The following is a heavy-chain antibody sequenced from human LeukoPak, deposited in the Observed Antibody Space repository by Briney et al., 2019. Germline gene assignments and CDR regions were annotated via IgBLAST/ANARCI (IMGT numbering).Heavy chain of an antibody. V-gene: IGHV3-11*01. CDR3: AKDALATATRYFQH. D-gene: IGHD5-12*01. Sequence: GGSLRLSCAASGFPVSDYYMSWIRQAPGKGPEWVSDISRGGSTIYYADSVKGRFTISRDNAKNSLYLQMDSLRAEDTAVYYCAKDALATATRYFQHWGQGTLVTVSS. J-gene: IGHJ1*01. CDR1: GFPVSDYY. CDR2: ISRGGSTI.